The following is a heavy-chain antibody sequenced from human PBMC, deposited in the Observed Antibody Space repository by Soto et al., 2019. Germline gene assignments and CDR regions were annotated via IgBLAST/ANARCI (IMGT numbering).Heavy chain of an antibody. CDR3: ARGGASSKWLDP. J-gene: IGHJ5*02. Sequence: PSETLSLTCSVSDESIRSGAYSWTWIRQPPGKGLEWIGYIYYTGSAIYNPSLNSRVTMSVDTSKNQFSLHLNYVTAADTAVYYCARGGASSKWLDPWGQGTLVTVSS. CDR1: DESIRSGAYS. CDR2: IYYTGSA. V-gene: IGHV4-61*08. D-gene: IGHD3-10*01.